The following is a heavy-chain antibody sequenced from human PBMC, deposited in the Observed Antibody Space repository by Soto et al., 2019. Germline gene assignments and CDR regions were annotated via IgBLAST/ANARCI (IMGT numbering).Heavy chain of an antibody. CDR1: GGTFSSYA. V-gene: IGHV1-69*12. Sequence: QVQLVQSGAEVKKPGSSVKVSCKASGGTFSSYAISWVRQAPGQGLEWMGGIIPIFGTANYAQKFQGRVTITADEATSKACKELSSLRPEDTGVYYGARPPPGSSSWRYGMDVWGQGTTVTVSS. J-gene: IGHJ6*02. D-gene: IGHD6-13*01. CDR2: IIPIFGTA. CDR3: ARPPPGSSSWRYGMDV.